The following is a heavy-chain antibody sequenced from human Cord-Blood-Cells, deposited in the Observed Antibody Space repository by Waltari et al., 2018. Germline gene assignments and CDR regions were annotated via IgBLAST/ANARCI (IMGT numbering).Heavy chain of an antibody. CDR1: GDSVSSNSAA. D-gene: IGHD6-13*01. CDR2: TYYRSKRYN. CDR3: ARARGGQQLATDDD. V-gene: IGHV6-1*01. J-gene: IGHJ4*02. Sequence: QVQLQQSGPGLVKPSQTLSLTCAISGDSVSSNSAAWNWIRQSPSRGLAWLGRTYYRSKRYNDDAVSVKSRITRHPDTTKSQFSLQLNSVSPEDTAGYYCARARGGQQLATDDDWGQGTLVTVSS.